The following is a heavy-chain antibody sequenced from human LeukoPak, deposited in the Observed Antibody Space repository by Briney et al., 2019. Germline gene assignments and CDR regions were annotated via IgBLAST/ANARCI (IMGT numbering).Heavy chain of an antibody. V-gene: IGHV4-59*01. D-gene: IGHD2-2*01. CDR2: IHYSGRT. CDR3: ARDPIGYCSSTSCSYFDY. CDR1: GGSISSYY. Sequence: SETLSLTCTVSGGSISSYYWSWIRQPPGKGPEWIGYIHYSGRTSYNPSLKSRVTISVDTSKNQFSLRLSSVTAADTAVYHCARDPIGYCSSTSCSYFDYWGQGTLVTVSS. J-gene: IGHJ4*02.